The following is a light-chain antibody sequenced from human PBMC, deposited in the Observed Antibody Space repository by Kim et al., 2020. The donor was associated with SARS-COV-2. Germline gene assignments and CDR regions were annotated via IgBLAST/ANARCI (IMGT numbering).Light chain of an antibody. CDR2: GTS. CDR1: HGVDRNY. Sequence: REGRATLSCGASHGVDRNYVNWYQHRPGQSPRLLNGGTSSRATGIPGRCSGSASEADFTLTISRLEPEDSAVYYCQRSGNSPPITFGPGTRLEIK. V-gene: IGKV3-20*01. CDR3: QRSGNSPPIT. J-gene: IGKJ5*01.